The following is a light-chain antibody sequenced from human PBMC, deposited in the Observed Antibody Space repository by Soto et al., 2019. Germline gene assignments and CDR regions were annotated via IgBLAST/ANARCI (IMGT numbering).Light chain of an antibody. CDR3: CSYTSSSTPVV. J-gene: IGLJ2*01. CDR2: AVS. CDR1: SSDVGGYNY. V-gene: IGLV2-14*03. Sequence: QSALTQPASVSGSPGQSITISCTGTSSDVGGYNYVSWYQQHPGKAPKLMIYAVSNRPSGVSNRFSGSKSGNTASLTISGLQAEDEADYYCCSYTSSSTPVVFGGGTKLTVL.